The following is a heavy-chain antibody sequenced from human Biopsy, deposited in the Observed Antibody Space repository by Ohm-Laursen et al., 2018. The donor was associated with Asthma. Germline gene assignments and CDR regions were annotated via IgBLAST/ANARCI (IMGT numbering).Heavy chain of an antibody. V-gene: IGHV4-59*07. J-gene: IGHJ4*02. Sequence: PGTLSPTCTVSGVSISSDYWSWIRQPPGKGLEWIGHIYYSGSTNYQPSLKSRVTISVDTSKNQFSLKLRSVTAADAAVYYCARGISRVTGLFDHFDSWGQGTLVTVSS. D-gene: IGHD2-21*02. CDR1: GVSISSDY. CDR3: ARGISRVTGLFDHFDS. CDR2: IYYSGST.